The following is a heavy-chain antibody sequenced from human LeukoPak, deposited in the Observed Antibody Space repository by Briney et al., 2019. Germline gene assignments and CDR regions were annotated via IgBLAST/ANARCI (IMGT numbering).Heavy chain of an antibody. D-gene: IGHD6-13*01. J-gene: IGHJ4*02. CDR2: IYSGGST. Sequence: GGSLRLSCAASGFTVSSNYMSWVRQAPGKGLEWVSVIYSGGSTYYADPVKGRFTISRDNSKNTLCLQMNSLRAEDTAVYYCARLQQLDRHFDYWGQGTLVTVSS. CDR1: GFTVSSNY. V-gene: IGHV3-53*01. CDR3: ARLQQLDRHFDY.